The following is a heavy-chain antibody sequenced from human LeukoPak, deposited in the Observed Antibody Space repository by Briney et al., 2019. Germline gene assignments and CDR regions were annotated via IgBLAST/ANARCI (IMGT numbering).Heavy chain of an antibody. CDR1: GYTFTSYG. Sequence: ASVKVSCKASGYTFTSYGISWVRQAPGQGLEWMGWISAYNGNTNYAQKLQGRVTMTTDTSTSTAYMELRSLRSDDTAVYYCATYSGYDFPKYYYFDYWGQRTLVTVSS. CDR2: ISAYNGNT. J-gene: IGHJ4*02. V-gene: IGHV1-18*01. CDR3: ATYSGYDFPKYYYFDY. D-gene: IGHD5-12*01.